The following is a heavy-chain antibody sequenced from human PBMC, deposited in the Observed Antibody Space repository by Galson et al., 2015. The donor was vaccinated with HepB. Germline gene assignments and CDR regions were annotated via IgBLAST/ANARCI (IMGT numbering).Heavy chain of an antibody. V-gene: IGHV3-20*04. Sequence: LRLSCAASGFTFDDYGMSWVRQAPGKGLEWVSGINWNGGSTGYADSVKGRFTISRDNAKNSLYLQMSSLRAEDTAIYYCARRGGRYYYDTSEYPHAFDYWGQGTLITVSS. CDR1: GFTFDDYG. J-gene: IGHJ4*02. CDR3: ARRGGRYYYDTSEYPHAFDY. CDR2: INWNGGST. D-gene: IGHD3-22*01.